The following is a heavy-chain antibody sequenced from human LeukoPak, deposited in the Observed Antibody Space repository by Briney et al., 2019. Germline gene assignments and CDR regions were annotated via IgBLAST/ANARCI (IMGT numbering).Heavy chain of an antibody. CDR2: IYHSGST. CDR1: GFIFRNYG. J-gene: IGHJ5*02. V-gene: IGHV4-4*01. D-gene: IGHD3-10*01. CDR3: ARGGSGSYVVDP. Sequence: GSLRLSCAASGFIFRNYGMNWVRQPPGKGLEWIGEIYHSGSTNYNPSLKSRVTISVDKSKNEFFLKLTSVTAADTAVYFCARGGSGSYVVDPWGQGTLVIVSS.